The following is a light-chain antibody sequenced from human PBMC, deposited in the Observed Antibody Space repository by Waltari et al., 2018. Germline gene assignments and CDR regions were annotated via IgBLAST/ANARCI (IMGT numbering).Light chain of an antibody. CDR2: DVS. Sequence: QSALTQPRSVSGPPGQSVTISCTGTSRDVGGSHFVSWFQQLPGSAPKPLIYDVSERPPGVPDRFSGSKSANTASLTISGLQAEDEADYYCCSYVDTYTYVFGPGTRVIVL. CDR1: SRDVGGSHF. J-gene: IGLJ1*01. CDR3: CSYVDTYTYV. V-gene: IGLV2-11*01.